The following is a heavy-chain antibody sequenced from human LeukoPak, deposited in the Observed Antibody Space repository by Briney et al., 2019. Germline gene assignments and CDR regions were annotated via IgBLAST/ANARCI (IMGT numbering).Heavy chain of an antibody. V-gene: IGHV3-23*01. Sequence: GGGLRLSRAASVFTLSRYVMSGVRPAPAKGLECVSDISGRGGSTYYADPVKGRFTSSRHNSKNTLYLQMNSLRADDTAVYYCAKARYCSGGSCLFDYWGQGTLVTVSS. J-gene: IGHJ4*02. D-gene: IGHD2-15*01. CDR1: VFTLSRYV. CDR2: ISGRGGST. CDR3: AKARYCSGGSCLFDY.